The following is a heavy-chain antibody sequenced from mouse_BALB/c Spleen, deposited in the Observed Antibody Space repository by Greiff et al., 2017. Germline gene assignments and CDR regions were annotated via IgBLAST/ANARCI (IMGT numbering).Heavy chain of an antibody. CDR3: TRYYGYPVAY. CDR2: IYPETGGT. V-gene: IGHV1-15*01. J-gene: IGHJ3*01. Sequence: QVQLQQSGAELVRPGASVTLSCKASGYTFTDYEMHWVKQTPVHGLEWIGAIYPETGGTAYNQKFKGKATLTADKSSSKAYMELRSLTSEDSAIYYCTRYYGYPVAYWGRGTLVTVSA. D-gene: IGHD1-2*01. CDR1: GYTFTDYE.